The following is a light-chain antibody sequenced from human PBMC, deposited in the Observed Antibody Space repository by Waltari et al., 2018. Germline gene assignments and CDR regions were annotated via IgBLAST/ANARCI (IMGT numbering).Light chain of an antibody. CDR2: LGS. CDR1: QSLLHSSGNNF. V-gene: IGKV2-28*01. J-gene: IGKJ3*01. CDR3: MQALQTPFT. Sequence: DIVMTQSPLSLPVTPGEPASISCSSTQSLLHSSGNNFLDWYLQKPGQAPQLLIYLGSNRASGVPDRFSGSGSGTDFTLKISRVEAEDVGVYYCMQALQTPFTFGPGTKVDIK.